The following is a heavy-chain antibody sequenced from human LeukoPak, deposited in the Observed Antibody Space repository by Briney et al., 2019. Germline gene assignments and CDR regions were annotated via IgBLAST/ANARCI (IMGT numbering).Heavy chain of an antibody. CDR3: ARFLYGARSIHAFDS. J-gene: IGHJ5*01. CDR2: IDWDGDK. V-gene: IGHV2-70*11. D-gene: IGHD3-16*01. CDR1: GFSLSRSGVS. Sequence: SGPALVKATQTLTLTCTFSGFSLSRSGVSGSWVRQSPGKALEWLARIDWDGDKYYTSSLKTRLTISKDTSRNQVVLNMTTMVPAATGTYYCARFLYGARSIHAFDSWGQGTLVTVSS.